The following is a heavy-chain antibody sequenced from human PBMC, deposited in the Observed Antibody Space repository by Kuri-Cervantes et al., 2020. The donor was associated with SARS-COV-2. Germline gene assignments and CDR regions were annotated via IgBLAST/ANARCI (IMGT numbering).Heavy chain of an antibody. CDR2: IYYSGST. J-gene: IGHJ6*03. CDR3: ARDGSFSPLYYYYYYMDV. CDR1: GGSISSYY. V-gene: IGHV4-59*12. D-gene: IGHD2/OR15-2a*01. Sequence: ESLKISCIVSGGSISSYYWSWIRQPPGKGLEWIGYIYYSGSTNYNPSLKSRVTISVDTSKNQFSLKLSSVTAADTAVYYCARDGSFSPLYYYYYYMDVWGKGTTVTVSS.